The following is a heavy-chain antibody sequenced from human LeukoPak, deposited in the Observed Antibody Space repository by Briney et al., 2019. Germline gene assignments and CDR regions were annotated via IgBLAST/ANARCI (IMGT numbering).Heavy chain of an antibody. CDR1: GFSFSSYA. CDR3: ARSYSSGWWQVDY. CDR2: ISYDGSTK. Sequence: TGGSLSLSCAASGFSFSSYAMHWVRQAPGKGLEWVAVISYDGSTKYYPHSVKGRFTISRDNSKNTLYLQMNSLRAGDTAVYYCARSYSSGWWQVDYWGEGTLVTVPS. J-gene: IGHJ4*02. V-gene: IGHV3-30-3*01. D-gene: IGHD6-19*01.